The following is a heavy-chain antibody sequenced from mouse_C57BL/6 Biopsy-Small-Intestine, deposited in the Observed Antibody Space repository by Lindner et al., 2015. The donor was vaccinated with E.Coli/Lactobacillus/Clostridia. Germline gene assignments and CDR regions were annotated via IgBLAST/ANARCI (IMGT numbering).Heavy chain of an antibody. D-gene: IGHD1-1*01. CDR1: GYTFTTFW. CDR2: INPSSGYT. CDR3: ARHSIYFGSSSFDY. J-gene: IGHJ2*01. V-gene: IGHV1-7*01. Sequence: VQLQESGTELAKPGASVKLSRKASGYTFTTFWMHWVKQRPGQGLEWIGYINPSSGYTVYNQKFKDKATLTADKSSTTVYMQLNSLTYEDSAVYHCARHSIYFGSSSFDYWGQGTTLTVSS.